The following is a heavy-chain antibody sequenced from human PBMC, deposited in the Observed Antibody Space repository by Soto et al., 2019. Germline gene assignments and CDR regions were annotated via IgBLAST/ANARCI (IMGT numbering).Heavy chain of an antibody. CDR3: ARDLDGSGSYYTDY. D-gene: IGHD3-10*01. J-gene: IGHJ4*02. Sequence: QVQLMQSGADVKKPGASVKVSCRASGYTFTSCGIAWVRQAPGQGLEWMGWISPYKGNTHYAQKFQGGVTMTTDTSTSTAYMELRSLRSDDTAVYYCARDLDGSGSYYTDYWGQGTLVTVSS. CDR1: GYTFTSCG. CDR2: ISPYKGNT. V-gene: IGHV1-18*01.